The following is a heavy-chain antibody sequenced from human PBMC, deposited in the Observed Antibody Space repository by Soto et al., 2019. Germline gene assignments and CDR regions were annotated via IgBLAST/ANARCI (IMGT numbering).Heavy chain of an antibody. V-gene: IGHV3-33*01. CDR3: ARDYGASHDYYYYGMDV. Sequence: HPGGSLRLSCEASGFNFNTYGMHWVRQAPGKGLEWVAVIWHDGTDKYYGDSVKGRFTISRDNSKNTLYLQMNSLRVEDAGVYYCARDYGASHDYYYYGMDVWGQGTTVTVSS. J-gene: IGHJ6*02. CDR1: GFNFNTYG. CDR2: IWHDGTDK. D-gene: IGHD4-17*01.